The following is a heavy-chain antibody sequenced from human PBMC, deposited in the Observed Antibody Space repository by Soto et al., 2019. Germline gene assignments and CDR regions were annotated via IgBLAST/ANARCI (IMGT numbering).Heavy chain of an antibody. J-gene: IGHJ3*02. CDR2: ISGSGGST. Sequence: EVQLLESGGGLVQPWGSLRLSCAASGFTFSSYAMSWVRQAPGKGLEWVSAISGSGGSTYYADSVKGRVTISRDNSKNPLYLQMNSLRAEDTAVYYCAKDADIVVVVAATPDGAFDIWGQGTMVTVSS. CDR1: GFTFSSYA. V-gene: IGHV3-23*01. D-gene: IGHD2-15*01. CDR3: AKDADIVVVVAATPDGAFDI.